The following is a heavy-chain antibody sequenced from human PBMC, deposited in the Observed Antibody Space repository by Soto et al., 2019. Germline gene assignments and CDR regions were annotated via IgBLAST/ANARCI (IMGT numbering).Heavy chain of an antibody. V-gene: IGHV3-23*01. CDR1: EGTIVGFA. CDR3: AAMAV. CDR2: SSGSDNST. Sequence: LRVSWGAAEGTIVGFAMSWVRQAPGKGLEWVSASSGSDNSTYYADSVKGRFTISRDNSKNTLYLQMSILRADDTTVYYCAAMAVLGNGTTVPVSP. J-gene: IGHJ6*04.